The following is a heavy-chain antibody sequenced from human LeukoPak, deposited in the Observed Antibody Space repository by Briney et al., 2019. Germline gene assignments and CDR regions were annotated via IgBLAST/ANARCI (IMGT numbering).Heavy chain of an antibody. Sequence: SETLSLTCTVSGGPISSYYWSWIRQPPGKGLEWIGYIYYSGSTNYNPSLKSRVTISVDTSKNQFSLKLSSVTAADTAVYYCARGISYYYDSSGYRWYFDLWGRGTLVTVSS. J-gene: IGHJ2*01. V-gene: IGHV4-59*01. D-gene: IGHD3-22*01. CDR2: IYYSGST. CDR3: ARGISYYYDSSGYRWYFDL. CDR1: GGPISSYY.